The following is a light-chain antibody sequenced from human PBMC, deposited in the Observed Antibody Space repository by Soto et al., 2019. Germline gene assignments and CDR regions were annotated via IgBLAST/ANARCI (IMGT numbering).Light chain of an antibody. V-gene: IGKV1-5*03. CDR3: QHYNNYPWT. CDR1: QSISSW. J-gene: IGKJ1*01. CDR2: KAS. Sequence: IQMTQPPSILSASVGDRVTSTGRASQSISSWLACYQQKPGKATNLLIHKASHVESGVASRFSASGSGTEFTLTISSLQPGDFATYYCQHYNNYPWTFGQVTKVAIK.